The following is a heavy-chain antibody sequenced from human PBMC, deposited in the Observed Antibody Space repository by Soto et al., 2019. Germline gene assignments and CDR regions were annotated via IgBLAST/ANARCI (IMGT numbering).Heavy chain of an antibody. Sequence: QMQVVQSGAELKKPGSSVKVSCKASRGSFSSYGIVWVRQAPGQGLEWMGRIIPVFGTPNYAQRFQGRVTMSVDASRTTAYMELSGLRSEDTALYYCATARSRAINRGAFDIWGQGTMVIVSS. D-gene: IGHD1-26*01. CDR2: IIPVFGTP. CDR1: RGSFSSYG. V-gene: IGHV1-69*18. CDR3: ATARSRAINRGAFDI. J-gene: IGHJ3*02.